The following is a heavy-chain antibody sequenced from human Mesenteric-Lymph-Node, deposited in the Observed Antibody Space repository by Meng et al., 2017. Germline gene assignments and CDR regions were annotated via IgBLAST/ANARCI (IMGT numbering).Heavy chain of an antibody. Sequence: GESLKISCAASGFTFSSYAMTWVRQAPGRGLEWVSTISGSGGSTYYADSVKGRFTISRDNSKNTLYLQMNSLRAEDTAVYYCASTEIVVVIHYYFDYWGQGTLVTVSS. CDR3: ASTEIVVVIHYYFDY. J-gene: IGHJ4*02. CDR2: ISGSGGST. D-gene: IGHD3-22*01. V-gene: IGHV3-23*01. CDR1: GFTFSSYA.